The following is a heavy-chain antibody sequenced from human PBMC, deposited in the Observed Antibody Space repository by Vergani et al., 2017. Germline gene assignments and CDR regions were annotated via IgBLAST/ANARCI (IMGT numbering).Heavy chain of an antibody. CDR2: IRSKAYGGTT. J-gene: IGHJ4*02. V-gene: IGHV3-49*04. D-gene: IGHD4-11*01. CDR1: GFTFGDYA. CDR3: TRDPYSVYFDY. Sequence: EVQLVESGGGLVQPGRSLRLSCTASGFTFGDYAMSWVRQAPGKGLEWVGFIRSKAYGGTTEYAASVKGRFTISRDDSKSIAYLQMNSLKTEDTAVYYCTRDPYSVYFDYWGQGTLVTVSS.